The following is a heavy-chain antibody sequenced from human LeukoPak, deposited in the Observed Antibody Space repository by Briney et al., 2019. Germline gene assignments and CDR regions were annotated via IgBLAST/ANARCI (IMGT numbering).Heavy chain of an antibody. CDR2: ISSSGSTI. D-gene: IGHD1-26*01. CDR1: GFTFSSYE. J-gene: IGHJ4*02. CDR3: ARGKWELPLSDY. Sequence: GGSLRLSCAASGFTFSSYEMNWVRQAPGKVLEWVSYISSSGSTIYYADSVKGRFTISRDNAKNSLYLQMNSLRAEDTAVYYCARGKWELPLSDYWGRGTLVTVSS. V-gene: IGHV3-48*03.